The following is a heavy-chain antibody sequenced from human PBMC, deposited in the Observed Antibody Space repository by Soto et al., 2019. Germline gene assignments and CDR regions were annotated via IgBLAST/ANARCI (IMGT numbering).Heavy chain of an antibody. J-gene: IGHJ6*02. CDR3: ARVLYYGSGSYYPYGMDV. CDR1: GVSFNNNG. V-gene: IGHV1-69*01. CDR2: VSPPFRTS. Sequence: QVQLVQSGAEVKKPGSSVKVSCKTSGVSFNNNGIGWVRQAPGHGLEWMGGVSPPFRTSNYARKFQGRISITADASTGTVNMELTSLTSDDTAQYYCARVLYYGSGSYYPYGMDVWGQRTTVTVSS. D-gene: IGHD3-10*01.